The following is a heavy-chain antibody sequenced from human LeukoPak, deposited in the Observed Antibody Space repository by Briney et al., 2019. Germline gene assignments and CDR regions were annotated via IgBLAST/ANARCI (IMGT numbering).Heavy chain of an antibody. Sequence: GGSLRLSCAASGFTFSGYWLSWVRQAPGKGLEWVANIKQDGSEKYYVDSVKGRFTISRDNAKNSLYLQMNSLRAEDTAVYYCASSINYYDTYFDYWGQGTLVTVSS. CDR1: GFTFSGYW. CDR2: IKQDGSEK. J-gene: IGHJ4*02. CDR3: ASSINYYDTYFDY. D-gene: IGHD3-22*01. V-gene: IGHV3-7*01.